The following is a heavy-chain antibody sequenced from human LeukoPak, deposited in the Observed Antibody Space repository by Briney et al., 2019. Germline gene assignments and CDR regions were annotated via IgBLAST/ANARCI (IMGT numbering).Heavy chain of an antibody. J-gene: IGHJ4*02. D-gene: IGHD6-19*01. CDR3: AKLGIAVAGDY. CDR1: GFTFSSYG. Sequence: GGSLRLPCAASGFTFSSYGMHWVRQAPGKGLEWVAVISYDGSNKYYADSVKGRFTISRDNSKNTLYLQMNSLRAEDTAVYYCAKLGIAVAGDYWGQGTLVTVSS. CDR2: ISYDGSNK. V-gene: IGHV3-30*18.